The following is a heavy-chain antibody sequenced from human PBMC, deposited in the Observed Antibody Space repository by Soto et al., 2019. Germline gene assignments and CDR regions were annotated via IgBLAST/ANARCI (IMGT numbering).Heavy chain of an antibody. CDR1: GFTSSSYA. J-gene: IGHJ4*02. CDR3: ASRGSGNHYDY. V-gene: IGHV3-23*01. Sequence: ESGGGLVQPGGSLRLSCAASGFTSSSYAMRWVRQAPGKGLEWVSSISGSSDSTYYADSVKGRFTISRDNSKNTLYLQMNSLRAEDTAVYYCASRGSGNHYDYWGQGTLVTVSS. D-gene: IGHD1-26*01. CDR2: ISGSSDST.